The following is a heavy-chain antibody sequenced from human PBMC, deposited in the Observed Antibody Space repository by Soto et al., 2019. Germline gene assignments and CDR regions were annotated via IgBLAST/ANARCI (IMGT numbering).Heavy chain of an antibody. J-gene: IGHJ3*02. V-gene: IGHV1-69*13. CDR3: ALRMRLLWFGELLYNDAFDI. CDR2: IIPIFGTA. D-gene: IGHD3-10*01. CDR1: GGTFSSYA. Sequence: SVKVSCKASGGTFSSYAISWVRRAPGQGLEWMGGIIPIFGTANYAQKFQGRVTITADESTSTAYMELSSLRSEDTAVYYCALRMRLLWFGELLYNDAFDIWGQGTMVTVSS.